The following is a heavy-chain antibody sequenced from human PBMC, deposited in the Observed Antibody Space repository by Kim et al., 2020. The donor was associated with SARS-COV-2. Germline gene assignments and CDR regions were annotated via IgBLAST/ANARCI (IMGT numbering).Heavy chain of an antibody. CDR3: ARDQGLRFLEWLFDY. J-gene: IGHJ4*02. V-gene: IGHV1-46*01. Sequence: QKFQGGVTMTRDTSTSTVYMELSSLRSEDTAVYYCARDQGLRFLEWLFDYWGQGTLVTVSS. D-gene: IGHD3-3*01.